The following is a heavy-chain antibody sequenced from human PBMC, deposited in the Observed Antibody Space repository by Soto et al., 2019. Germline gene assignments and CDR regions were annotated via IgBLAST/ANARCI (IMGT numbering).Heavy chain of an antibody. Sequence: NPWGTLSLTCTASGVSFSSNNNYWAWLAPPPGKGLAWIASIYYDGSTYYNPSLKGRVTISIDTSKNQFSLRLRSVTAADTAIYYCAKVVVAATRHTDFDSWGQGTLVTVSS. V-gene: IGHV4-39*01. CDR1: GVSFSSNNNY. CDR3: AKVVVAATRHTDFDS. D-gene: IGHD2-15*01. J-gene: IGHJ4*02. CDR2: IYYDGST.